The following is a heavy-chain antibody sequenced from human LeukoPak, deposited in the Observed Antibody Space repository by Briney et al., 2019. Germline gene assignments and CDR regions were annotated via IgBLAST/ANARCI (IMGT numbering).Heavy chain of an antibody. CDR2: IYHSGST. Sequence: SETLSLTCTVSGYSISSGYYWGWIRQPPGKGLEWIGSIYHSGSTYYNPSLKSRVTISVDTSKNQFSLKLSSVTAADTAVYYCARDSSGYYYDSSGGGAFDTWGQGTMVTVSS. D-gene: IGHD3-22*01. CDR3: ARDSSGYYYDSSGGGAFDT. V-gene: IGHV4-38-2*02. CDR1: GYSISSGYY. J-gene: IGHJ3*02.